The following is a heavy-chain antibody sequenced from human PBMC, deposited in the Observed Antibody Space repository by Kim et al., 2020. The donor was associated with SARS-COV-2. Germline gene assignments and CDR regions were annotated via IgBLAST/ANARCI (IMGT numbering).Heavy chain of an antibody. V-gene: IGHV4-39*01. CDR1: GGSIRRNSYY. CDR3: VRWAGGGCQAGCDH. D-gene: IGHD3-16*01. Sequence: SETLSLTCTVSGGSIRRNSYYWSWLRQPPGKGLDWIGSVYYTGSTYYNPSLQRRVTISVDTYKNQFPLTLMSATATDTAVYFCVRWAGGGCQAGCDHW. CDR2: VYYTGST. J-gene: IGHJ1*01.